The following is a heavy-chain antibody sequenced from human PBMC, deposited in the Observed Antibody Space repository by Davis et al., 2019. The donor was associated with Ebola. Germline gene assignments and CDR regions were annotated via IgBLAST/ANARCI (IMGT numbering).Heavy chain of an antibody. J-gene: IGHJ3*02. D-gene: IGHD2/OR15-2a*01. V-gene: IGHV4-59*01. CDR2: IYYSGST. CDR3: ARPSRQYLGNDAFDI. CDR1: GGSISSYY. Sequence: MPGGSLRLSCTVSGGSISSYYWSWIRQPPGKGLEWIGYIYYSGSTNYNPSLKSRVTISVDMSKNQFSLRLSSVTAADTAIYYCARPSRQYLGNDAFDIWGQGTKVTVSS.